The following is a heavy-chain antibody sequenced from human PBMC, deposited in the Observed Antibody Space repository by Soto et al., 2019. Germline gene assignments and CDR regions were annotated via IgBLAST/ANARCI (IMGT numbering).Heavy chain of an antibody. Sequence: QVQLVQSGAEVKKPGASVKVSCKASGYTFTSYDINWVRQATGQGLEWMGWMNPNSGNTGYAQKFQGRVTMTRNTSISTAYMELGSLRSEDTAVYYCARAGVVVAATGDAFDIWGQGTMVTVSS. J-gene: IGHJ3*02. CDR3: ARAGVVVAATGDAFDI. CDR2: MNPNSGNT. CDR1: GYTFTSYD. V-gene: IGHV1-8*01. D-gene: IGHD2-15*01.